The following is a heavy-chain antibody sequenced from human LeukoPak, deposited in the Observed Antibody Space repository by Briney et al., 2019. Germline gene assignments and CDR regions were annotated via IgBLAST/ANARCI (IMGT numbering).Heavy chain of an antibody. D-gene: IGHD4-17*01. Sequence: GGSLRLSCAASGFTFSSYRMSWVRQAPGKGLEWVANIKQDGNEKYYVDSVKGRFTISIDNAKNSLYLQMNSLRAEDTAVYYCVRMGRYGDYDYWGQGTPVTVSS. V-gene: IGHV3-7*01. CDR3: VRMGRYGDYDY. J-gene: IGHJ4*02. CDR2: IKQDGNEK. CDR1: GFTFSSYR.